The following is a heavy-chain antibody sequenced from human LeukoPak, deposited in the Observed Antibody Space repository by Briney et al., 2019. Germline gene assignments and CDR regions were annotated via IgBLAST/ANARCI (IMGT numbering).Heavy chain of an antibody. CDR3: AKWIGGQWLGGFDY. V-gene: IGHV3-9*01. J-gene: IGHJ4*02. D-gene: IGHD6-19*01. Sequence: GGSLRLSCAASGFTFSSYGMHWVRQAPGKGLEWVSGISWNSGSIGYADSVKGRFTISRDNAKNSLYLQMNSLRAEDTALYYCAKWIGGQWLGGFDYWGQGTLVTVSS. CDR2: ISWNSGSI. CDR1: GFTFSSYG.